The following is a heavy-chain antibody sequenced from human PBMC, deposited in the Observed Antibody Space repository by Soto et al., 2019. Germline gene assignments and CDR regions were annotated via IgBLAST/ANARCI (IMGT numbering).Heavy chain of an antibody. J-gene: IGHJ4*02. D-gene: IGHD3-16*01. V-gene: IGHV1-18*01. CDR3: ARIGVSSGHESPDFDS. Sequence: ASVRVSCKASGYTFNFYGITWVRQAPGQGLEWMGWISGFNGNTNYAADLQGRVTMTTDTSTSTAYMELRGLRSDDTAVYYCARIGVSSGHESPDFDSWGQGTLVTVSS. CDR1: GYTFNFYG. CDR2: ISGFNGNT.